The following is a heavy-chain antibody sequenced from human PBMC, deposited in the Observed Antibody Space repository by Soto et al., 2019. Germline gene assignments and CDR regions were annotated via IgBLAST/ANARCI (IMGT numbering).Heavy chain of an antibody. Sequence: SETLSLTCAVYGGSFRGYSGSWIRQPPGRGLEWIGIIFNNGSTHHNPSLKSRVTISVDTSKNQFSLKLSSVTAADTAVYYCARHGMDAVTQWGRGTLVTVSS. D-gene: IGHD4-4*01. CDR2: IFNNGST. CDR1: GGSFRGYS. J-gene: IGHJ4*02. CDR3: ARHGMDAVTQ. V-gene: IGHV4-34*12.